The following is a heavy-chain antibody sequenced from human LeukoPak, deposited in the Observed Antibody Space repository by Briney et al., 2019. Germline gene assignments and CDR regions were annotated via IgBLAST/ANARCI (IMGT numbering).Heavy chain of an antibody. CDR1: GFTFSSYG. V-gene: IGHV3-7*01. CDR3: ARAEMDRRLWFGELNYMDV. J-gene: IGHJ6*03. Sequence: QPGGSLRLSCAASGFTFSSYGMSWVRQAPGKGLEWVANIKQDGSEKYYVDSVKGRFTISRDNAKNSLYLQMNSLRAEDTAVYYCARAEMDRRLWFGELNYMDVWGKGTTVTISS. CDR2: IKQDGSEK. D-gene: IGHD3-10*01.